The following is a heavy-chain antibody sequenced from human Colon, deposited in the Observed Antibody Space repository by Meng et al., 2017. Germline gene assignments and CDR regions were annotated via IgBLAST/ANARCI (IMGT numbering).Heavy chain of an antibody. D-gene: IGHD2-8*01. J-gene: IGHJ4*02. CDR2: IYYSCGT. Sequence: SGTLSPTCTVAGGSISSGGYYWSWIRQHPGKGLEWIGYIYYSCGTYYNPSLKSRVTISVDTSKNQLSLELSSVYAADTAVYYCAREESRLIDYWGQGTLVTVSS. CDR1: GGSISSGGYY. V-gene: IGHV4-31*03. CDR3: AREESRLIDY.